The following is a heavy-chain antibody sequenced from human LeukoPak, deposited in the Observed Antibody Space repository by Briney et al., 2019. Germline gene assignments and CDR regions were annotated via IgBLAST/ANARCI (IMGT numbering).Heavy chain of an antibody. J-gene: IGHJ3*02. Sequence: GGSLRLSCAASGFTFSNYWMHWVRQAPGKGLVWVSRINSDGSSTRYADSVKGRFTISRDNTKNTLYLQMNSLRAEDTAVYYCAREKPPLTRAFDIWGQGTMVTVSS. CDR1: GFTFSNYW. CDR3: AREKPPLTRAFDI. V-gene: IGHV3-74*01. CDR2: INSDGSST.